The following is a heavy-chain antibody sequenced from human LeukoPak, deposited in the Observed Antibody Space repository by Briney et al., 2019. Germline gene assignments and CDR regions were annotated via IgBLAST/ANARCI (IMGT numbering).Heavy chain of an antibody. CDR3: ARERTSAYYFDY. CDR1: GFTFSSYS. V-gene: IGHV3-21*01. D-gene: IGHD1-7*01. CDR2: IGSTGAYI. J-gene: IGHJ4*02. Sequence: GGSLRLSCAASGFTFSSYSMNWVRQAPGKGLEWLSSIGSTGAYIFYADSVKGRFTISRDNSKNTLYLQMNSLRAEDTAVYYCARERTSAYYFDYWGQGTLVTVSS.